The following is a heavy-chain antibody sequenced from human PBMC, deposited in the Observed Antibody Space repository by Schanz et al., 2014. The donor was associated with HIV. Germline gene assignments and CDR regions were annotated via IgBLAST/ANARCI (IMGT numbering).Heavy chain of an antibody. D-gene: IGHD6-19*01. Sequence: QVQLVQSGAEVKKTGSSVKVSCKASGGTFRSNAITWVRQAPGQGLEWIGHFNVMLSKINSAQKFQGRVSMTADPSTNTAYMEIRGLRFEDTAVYYCASGRRSGIGWRMDVWGQGTTVSVSS. V-gene: IGHV1-69*01. J-gene: IGHJ6*02. CDR3: ASGRRSGIGWRMDV. CDR2: FNVMLSKI. CDR1: GGTFRSNA.